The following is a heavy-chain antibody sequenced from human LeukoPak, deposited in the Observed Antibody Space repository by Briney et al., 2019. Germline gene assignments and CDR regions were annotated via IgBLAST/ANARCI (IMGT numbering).Heavy chain of an antibody. D-gene: IGHD2-15*01. V-gene: IGHV3-33*03. CDR3: TKVTSTGSCYQSDY. CDR2: IWYDGSNK. CDR1: GFTFSSYG. J-gene: IGHJ4*02. Sequence: PGGSLRLSCAASGFTFSSYGMHWVRQAPGKGLEWVAVIWYDGSNKYYADSVKGRFTISRDNAKNTLYLQMNSLRAEDTATYYCTKVTSTGSCYQSDYWGQGTLVTVSS.